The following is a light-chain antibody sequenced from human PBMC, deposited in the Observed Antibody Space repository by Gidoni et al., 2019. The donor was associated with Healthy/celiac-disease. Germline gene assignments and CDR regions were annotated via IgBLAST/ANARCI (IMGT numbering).Light chain of an antibody. CDR3: QQCYSTPST. V-gene: IGKV1-39*01. Sequence: DIQMTQSPSSLSASVGDRVTITCRASQSISSYLNWYQQKPGKAPKLLIYAASSLPSGVPSRFSGSGSGTDFTLTISSLQPEDFATYYCQQCYSTPSTFGQGTKLELK. CDR1: QSISSY. J-gene: IGKJ2*01. CDR2: AAS.